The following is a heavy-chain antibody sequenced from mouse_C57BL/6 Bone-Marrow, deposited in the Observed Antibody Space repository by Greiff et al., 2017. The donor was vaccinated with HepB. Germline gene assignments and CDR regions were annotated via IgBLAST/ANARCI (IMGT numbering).Heavy chain of an antibody. V-gene: IGHV1-81*01. CDR1: GYTFTSYG. CDR2: IYPRSGNT. J-gene: IGHJ3*01. Sequence: QVQLQQSGAELARPGASVKLSCKASGYTFTSYGISWVKQRTGQGLEWIGEIYPRSGNTYSNEKFKGKATLTADKFSSTVYMELRSLTSEDSAVYFCARSRGFAYWGQGTLVTVSA. CDR3: ARSRGFAY.